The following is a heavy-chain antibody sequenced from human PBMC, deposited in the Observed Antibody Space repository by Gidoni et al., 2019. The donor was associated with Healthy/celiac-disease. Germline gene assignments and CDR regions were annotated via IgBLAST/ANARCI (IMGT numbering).Heavy chain of an antibody. V-gene: IGHV1-24*01. CDR1: GYTLTDLS. CDR2: FDPEDGET. D-gene: IGHD6-13*01. J-gene: IGHJ6*03. Sequence: QVQLVQSGAEVQKPGASVKVSCKVSGYTLTDLSMHWVRQAPGKGLEWMGGFDPEDGETIYAQKFQGRVTMTEDTSTDTAYMELSSLRSEDTAVYYCATESVGQQLDYYYYYMDVWGKGTTVTVSS. CDR3: ATESVGQQLDYYYYYMDV.